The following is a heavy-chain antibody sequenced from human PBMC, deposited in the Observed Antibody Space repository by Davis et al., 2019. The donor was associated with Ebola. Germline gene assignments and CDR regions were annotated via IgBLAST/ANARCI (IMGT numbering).Heavy chain of an antibody. CDR3: AKRTGYYYFDL. CDR1: GYSFTSYW. Sequence: KVSCKGSGYSFTSYWVAWVRQMPGKGLEWMGIIYPGDSDTRYSPSLQGQVIFSADKSISTAYLQWSSLKASDTAIYYCAKRTGYYYFDLWGQGTLVTVSS. CDR2: IYPGDSDT. J-gene: IGHJ4*02. D-gene: IGHD2-8*02. V-gene: IGHV5-51*01.